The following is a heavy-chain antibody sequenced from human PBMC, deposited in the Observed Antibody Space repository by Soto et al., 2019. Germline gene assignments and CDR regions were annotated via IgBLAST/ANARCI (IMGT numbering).Heavy chain of an antibody. CDR2: ISTSSSYT. D-gene: IGHD1-26*01. V-gene: IGHV3-11*06. J-gene: IGHJ4*02. Sequence: QVQLVESGGGLVKPGGSLRLSCAASGFTFSDFYMSWIRQAPGRGLDWVSYISTSSSYTSSADSVKGRLTISRDNAKSSLYLQMNSLRAEDTAVYYCAREQVSSGSYFFDYWGQGTLVTVSS. CDR3: AREQVSSGSYFFDY. CDR1: GFTFSDFY.